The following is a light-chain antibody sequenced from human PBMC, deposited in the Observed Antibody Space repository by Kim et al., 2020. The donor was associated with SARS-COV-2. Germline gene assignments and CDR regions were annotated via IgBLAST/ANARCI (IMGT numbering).Light chain of an antibody. J-gene: IGKJ2*01. V-gene: IGKV1-39*01. CDR1: QGIGTS. Sequence: DIQMTQSPSSLSASVGDRVTITCRASQGIGTSLNWYQHRLGKAPRLLIHGASNLQSGVPSRIRGGGSATDFSLTINTLQPEDSATYYCQQSYSSPRTFGQGTKLEI. CDR3: QQSYSSPRT. CDR2: GAS.